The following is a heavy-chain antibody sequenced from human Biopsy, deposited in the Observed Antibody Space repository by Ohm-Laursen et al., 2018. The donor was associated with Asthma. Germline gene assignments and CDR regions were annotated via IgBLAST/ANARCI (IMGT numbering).Heavy chain of an antibody. V-gene: IGHV4-34*01. CDR3: ARGPEWSGLDI. D-gene: IGHD3-3*01. CDR1: GLSSSGYY. CDR2: SDHRGNT. J-gene: IGHJ6*02. Sequence: LSLTCSMYGLSSSGYYWTWIRQPPGKGLEWIGESDHRGNTNINPTLKSRVTISKDKSANEFSLKMRSVTAADTAIYYCARGPEWSGLDIWGQGTTVTVSS.